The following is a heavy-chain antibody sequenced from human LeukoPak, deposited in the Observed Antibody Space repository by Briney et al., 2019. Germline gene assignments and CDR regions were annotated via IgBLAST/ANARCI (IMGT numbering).Heavy chain of an antibody. CDR2: IDPSDSYT. CDR3: AIMGAVAGQDAFDI. CDR1: GYSFTSYW. V-gene: IGHV5-10-1*01. D-gene: IGHD6-19*01. J-gene: IGHJ3*02. Sequence: GESLKISCKGSGYSFTSYWISWVRQMPGKGLEWMGRIDPSDSYTNYSPSFQGHVTISADKSISTAYLQWSSLKAPDTAMYYCAIMGAVAGQDAFDIWGQGTMVTVSS.